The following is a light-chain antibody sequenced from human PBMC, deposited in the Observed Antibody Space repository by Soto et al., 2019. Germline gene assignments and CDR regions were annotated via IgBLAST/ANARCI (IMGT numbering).Light chain of an antibody. CDR1: QSVSSSY. V-gene: IGKV3-20*01. CDR2: GAS. Sequence: ELVLTQSPGTLSLSPGKRAILSCRASQSVSSSYLAWYQQKPGQAPRLLIYGASSRATGIPDRFSGSGSGTDFTLTINRLEPEDFAVYYCQQYGVSPPYTFGQGTKLEIK. CDR3: QQYGVSPPYT. J-gene: IGKJ2*01.